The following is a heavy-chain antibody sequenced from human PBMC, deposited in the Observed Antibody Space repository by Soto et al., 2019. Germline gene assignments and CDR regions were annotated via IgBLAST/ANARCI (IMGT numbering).Heavy chain of an antibody. J-gene: IGHJ5*02. Sequence: ASVKVSCKASGYTFTSYGISWVRQAPGQGLEWMGWISAYNGNTNYAQKLQGRVTMTTDTSTSTAYMELRSLRSDDTAVYYCARVLCHWGCDTPRGSSTSCYDWFDPWGQGTLVTVSS. V-gene: IGHV1-18*01. CDR3: ARVLCHWGCDTPRGSSTSCYDWFDP. CDR2: ISAYNGNT. CDR1: GYTFTSYG. D-gene: IGHD2-2*01.